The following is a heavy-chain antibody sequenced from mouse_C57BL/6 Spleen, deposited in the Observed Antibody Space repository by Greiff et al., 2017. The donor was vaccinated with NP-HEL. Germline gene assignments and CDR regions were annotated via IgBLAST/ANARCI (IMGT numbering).Heavy chain of an antibody. Sequence: VQLQQPGAELVMPGASVKLSCKASGYTFTSYWMHWVKQRPGQGLEWIGEIDPSDSYTNYNQKFKGKSTLTVDKSSSTAYMQLSSLTSEDSAVYYCAREGDGSSPFAYWGQGTLVTVSA. CDR1: GYTFTSYW. CDR2: IDPSDSYT. CDR3: AREGDGSSPFAY. D-gene: IGHD1-1*01. V-gene: IGHV1-69*01. J-gene: IGHJ3*01.